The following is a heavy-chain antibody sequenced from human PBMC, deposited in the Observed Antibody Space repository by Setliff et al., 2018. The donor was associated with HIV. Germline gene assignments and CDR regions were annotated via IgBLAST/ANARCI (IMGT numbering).Heavy chain of an antibody. CDR3: ARAQWVIPGAMRGSDALDI. J-gene: IGHJ3*02. D-gene: IGHD2-2*01. CDR2: IWFDASYK. Sequence: QPGGSLRLSCSASGFNFNGSSIHWVRQAPGKGLEWVAVIWFDASYKYHADSVEGRFTISRDNSKNTLYLQMNNLSADDTAVYYCARAQWVIPGAMRGSDALDIWGQGTTVTVSS. V-gene: IGHV3-33*08. CDR1: GFNFNGSS.